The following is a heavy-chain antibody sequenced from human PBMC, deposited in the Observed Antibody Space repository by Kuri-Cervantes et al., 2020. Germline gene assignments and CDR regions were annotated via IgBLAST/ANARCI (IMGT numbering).Heavy chain of an antibody. V-gene: IGHV4-59*08. J-gene: IGHJ6*03. CDR2: IHNSGRTNYT. CDR1: GGSFSSYY. Sequence: SETLSLTCAVYGGSFSSYYWSWIRQPPGKRLDWIGYIHNSGRTNYTNSNTSLKSRVTISVDTSKNQFSLKLSSVTAADTAVYLCARQGYSSSWYPYYSYYMDVWGKGTTVTVSS. CDR3: ARQGYSSSWYPYYSYYMDV. D-gene: IGHD6-13*01.